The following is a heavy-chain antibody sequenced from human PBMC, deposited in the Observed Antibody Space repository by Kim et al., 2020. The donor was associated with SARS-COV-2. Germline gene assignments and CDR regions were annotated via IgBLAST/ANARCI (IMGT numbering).Heavy chain of an antibody. CDR3: ARLSGWPYYYYGMDV. D-gene: IGHD6-19*01. Sequence: ASVKVSCKASGYTFTSYDINWVRQATGQGLEWMGWMNPNSGNTGYAQKFQGRVTMTRNTSISTAYMELSSLRSEDTAVYYCARLSGWPYYYYGMDVWGQGTTVTVSS. V-gene: IGHV1-8*01. CDR2: MNPNSGNT. J-gene: IGHJ6*02. CDR1: GYTFTSYD.